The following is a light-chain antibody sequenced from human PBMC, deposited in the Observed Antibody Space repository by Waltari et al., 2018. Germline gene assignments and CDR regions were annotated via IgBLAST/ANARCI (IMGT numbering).Light chain of an antibody. V-gene: IGLV2-23*01. J-gene: IGLJ1*01. CDR3: CSYAGSSWYV. Sequence: QSALTQPASVSGSPGQSIPISFTGTSHHVWFSSLVSWYQQHPGKAPKLMIYEGSKRPSGVSNRFSGSKSGNTASLTISGLQSEDEADYYCCSYAGSSWYVFGTGTKVTVL. CDR1: SHHVWFSSL. CDR2: EGS.